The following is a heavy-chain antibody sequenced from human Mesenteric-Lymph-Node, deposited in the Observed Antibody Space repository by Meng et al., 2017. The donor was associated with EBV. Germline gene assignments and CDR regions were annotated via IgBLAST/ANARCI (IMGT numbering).Heavy chain of an antibody. V-gene: IGHV2-5*02. CDR1: GFSLSTRGVA. D-gene: IGHD2-15*01. CDR3: AYAFASIA. CDR2: IYWDDDK. Sequence: TLREPAPTLVNPAQLLPRTCSFSGFSLSTRGVAVGWIRQPPGKALEWLALIYWDDDKRYSPSLKSRLTITKDTSKNQVVLTLSNMDPVDTATYYCAYAFASIAWGQGTLVTVSS. J-gene: IGHJ4*02.